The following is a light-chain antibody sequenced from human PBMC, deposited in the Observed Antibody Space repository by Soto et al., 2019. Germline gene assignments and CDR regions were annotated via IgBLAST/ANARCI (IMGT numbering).Light chain of an antibody. CDR1: SSNIGSRT. CDR2: NDN. Sequence: QSVLTQPPSASATPGQRVTISCSGSSSNIGSRTVNWYQQLPGSAPKLLVYNDNQRPSGVPDRFSGSKSGTSASLAISGLQSEDEADYYCLVSYNGANWVFGGGTKLTVL. J-gene: IGLJ3*02. CDR3: LVSYNGANWV. V-gene: IGLV1-44*01.